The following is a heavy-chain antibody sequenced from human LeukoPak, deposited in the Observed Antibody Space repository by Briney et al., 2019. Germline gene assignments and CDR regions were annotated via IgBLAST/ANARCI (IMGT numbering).Heavy chain of an antibody. V-gene: IGHV4-59*01. D-gene: IGHD3-3*01. CDR3: ARDSGGSGYLWFDP. Sequence: SETLSLTCTVSGGSTSSYYWSWIRQPPGKGLEWIGYIYYSGSTNYNPSLKSRVSISVDASKNQFSLRLNSVTAADTAVYYCARDSGGSGYLWFDPWGQGTLVTVSS. J-gene: IGHJ5*02. CDR1: GGSTSSYY. CDR2: IYYSGST.